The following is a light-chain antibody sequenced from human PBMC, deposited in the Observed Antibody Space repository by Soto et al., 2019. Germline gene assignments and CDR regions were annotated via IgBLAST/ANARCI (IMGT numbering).Light chain of an antibody. V-gene: IGKV3-20*01. J-gene: IGKJ1*01. CDR1: QSISHKY. CDR3: QLYSGSRGT. Sequence: EIVLTQSPGTLSLSPGERATLSCRASQSISHKYLAWYQQEPGQAPRLLIHGVSIRATGIPDRFSGSGSGTAFTLTIRRLEPKDFAVYYCQLYSGSRGTSGQGTRVDIK. CDR2: GVS.